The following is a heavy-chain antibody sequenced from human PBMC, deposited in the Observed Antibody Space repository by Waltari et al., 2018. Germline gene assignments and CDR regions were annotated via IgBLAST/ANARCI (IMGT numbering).Heavy chain of an antibody. Sequence: EVQLVESGGGLVQPGQSLRLSCAASGFTFSTYGMNWVRQAPGKGLEWVSYISGSSSIIYYADSVKGRFTITRDNDENSLYLQMNSLRAEDTAVFYCVRGGPGDYAFDIWGQGTMVTVSS. J-gene: IGHJ3*02. D-gene: IGHD4-17*01. CDR2: ISGSSSII. CDR1: GFTFSTYG. CDR3: VRGGPGDYAFDI. V-gene: IGHV3-48*01.